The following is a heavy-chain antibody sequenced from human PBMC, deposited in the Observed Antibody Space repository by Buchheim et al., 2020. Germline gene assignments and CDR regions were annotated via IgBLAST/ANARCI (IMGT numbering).Heavy chain of an antibody. CDR3: ARAGIVVIPAPKGGMDV. CDR2: ISSSSSYI. Sequence: EVQLVESGGGLVKPGGSLRLSCAASGFTFSNYAMNWVRQAPGKGLEWVSSISSSSSYIYCADSVKGRFTISRDNAKNSLYLQMTSLRAEDTAVYYCARAGIVVIPAPKGGMDVWGQGTT. J-gene: IGHJ6*02. D-gene: IGHD2-2*01. V-gene: IGHV3-21*01. CDR1: GFTFSNYA.